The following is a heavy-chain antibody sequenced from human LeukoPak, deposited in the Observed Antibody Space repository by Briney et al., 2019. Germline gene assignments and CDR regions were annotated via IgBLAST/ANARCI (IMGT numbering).Heavy chain of an antibody. Sequence: PSETLPLTCTVSGGSFSNYYWSWIRQPAGKGLEWIGRIYSTESTNYSPSLESRVTMSVDTTKNQFSLRLSSVTAADTAVYYCARYASGSHFDSWGQGTLVTVSS. V-gene: IGHV4-4*07. CDR3: ARYASGSHFDS. J-gene: IGHJ4*02. CDR1: GGSFSNYY. CDR2: IYSTEST. D-gene: IGHD3-10*01.